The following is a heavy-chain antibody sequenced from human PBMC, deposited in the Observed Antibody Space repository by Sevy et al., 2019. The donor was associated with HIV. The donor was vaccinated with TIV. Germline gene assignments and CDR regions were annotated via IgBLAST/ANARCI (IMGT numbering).Heavy chain of an antibody. CDR1: GYTFTSYG. CDR3: ARMIAAAPPLDY. V-gene: IGHV1-18*01. Sequence: ATVKVSCKASGYTFTSYGISWVRQAPRQGLERKGWISAYNGNTNYAQKLQGRVTMITDTSTSTAYMELRSLRTDDTAVYYCARMIAAAPPLDYWGQGTLVTVSS. CDR2: ISAYNGNT. D-gene: IGHD6-13*01. J-gene: IGHJ4*02.